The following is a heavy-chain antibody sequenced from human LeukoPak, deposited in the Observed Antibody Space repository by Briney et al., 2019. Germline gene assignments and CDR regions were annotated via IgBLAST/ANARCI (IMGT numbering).Heavy chain of an antibody. V-gene: IGHV3-30-3*02. CDR3: VKSYSCVWYVVDY. Sequence: GGSRRLSCAAFGFTLSSFPMHWVRQAPGKGLEWGAVISYDGSDKSNADSAKGRFTISRDNSKNTRYLQMNSLRVQDTAIYYCVKSYSCVWYVVDYWGHGALGSVSS. J-gene: IGHJ4*01. CDR1: GFTLSSFP. D-gene: IGHD6-19*01. CDR2: ISYDGSDK.